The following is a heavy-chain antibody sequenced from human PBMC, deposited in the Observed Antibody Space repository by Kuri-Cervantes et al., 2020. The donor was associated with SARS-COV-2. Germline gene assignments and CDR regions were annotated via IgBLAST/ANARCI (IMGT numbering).Heavy chain of an antibody. Sequence: SETLSLTCAVSGYSISSGYYWGWIRQPPEKGLEWIGSIYHSGSTYYNPSLKSRVTISVDRSKNQFSLKPSSVTAADTAVYYCASLGFQDAFDIWGQGTMVTVSS. CDR3: ASLGFQDAFDI. CDR1: GYSISSGYY. D-gene: IGHD7-27*01. J-gene: IGHJ3*02. V-gene: IGHV4-38-2*01. CDR2: IYHSGST.